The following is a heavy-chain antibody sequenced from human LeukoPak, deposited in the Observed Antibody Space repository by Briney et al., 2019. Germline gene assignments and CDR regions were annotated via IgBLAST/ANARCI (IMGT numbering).Heavy chain of an antibody. V-gene: IGHV3-74*01. D-gene: IGHD6-13*01. CDR3: ARVQGSSSCPTY. CDR1: GFTFSSYW. J-gene: IGHJ4*02. Sequence: GGSLRLSRAASGFTFSSYWMHRVRQAPGKGLVWVSRINSDGSSTSYADSVKGRFTISRDNAKNTLYLQMNSLRAEDTAVYYCARVQGSSSCPTYWGQGTLVTVSS. CDR2: INSDGSST.